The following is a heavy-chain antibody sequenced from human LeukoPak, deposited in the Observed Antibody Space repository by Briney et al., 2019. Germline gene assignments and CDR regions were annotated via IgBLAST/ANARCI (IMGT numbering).Heavy chain of an antibody. J-gene: IGHJ4*02. Sequence: PSETLSLTCTVSGGSISSGAYYWSWVRQPPGKGLEWIGHIFHSGSANYNPSLKSRVTISVDRSKNQFSLKLGSVTAADTAVYYCATGSGSQGGILDNWGQGTLVTVSS. CDR1: GGSISSGAYY. CDR2: IFHSGSA. D-gene: IGHD1-26*01. V-gene: IGHV4-30-2*01. CDR3: ATGSGSQGGILDN.